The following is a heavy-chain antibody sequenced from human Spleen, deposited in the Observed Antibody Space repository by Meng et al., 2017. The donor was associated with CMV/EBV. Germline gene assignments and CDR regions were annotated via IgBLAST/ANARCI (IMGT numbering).Heavy chain of an antibody. D-gene: IGHD6-19*01. J-gene: IGHJ1*01. CDR2: INHSGST. CDR1: GGSFSGYY. V-gene: IGHV4-34*01. CDR3: ARGWLRGGYLQH. Sequence: CAVYGGSFSGYYWSWIRQPPGKGLEWIGEINHSGSTNYNPSLKSRVTISVDTSKNQFSLKLSSVTAADTAVYYCARGWLRGGYLQHWGQGTLVTVSS.